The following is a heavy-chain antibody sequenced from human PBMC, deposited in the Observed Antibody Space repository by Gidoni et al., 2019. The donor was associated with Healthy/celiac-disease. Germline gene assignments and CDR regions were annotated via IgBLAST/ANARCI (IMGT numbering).Heavy chain of an antibody. CDR3: AKEDGKAARGFVPFDY. V-gene: IGHV3-23*01. D-gene: IGHD6-6*01. CDR1: GFTFSSCA. CDR2: ISGSGGST. J-gene: IGHJ4*02. Sequence: EVQLLESGGGLVQPGGSLRLSCAASGFTFSSCAMSWVRQAPGKGVEGVSAISGSGGSTYYADSVKGRFTISRDNSKNTLYLQMNSLRAEDTAVYYCAKEDGKAARGFVPFDYWGQGTLDTVSS.